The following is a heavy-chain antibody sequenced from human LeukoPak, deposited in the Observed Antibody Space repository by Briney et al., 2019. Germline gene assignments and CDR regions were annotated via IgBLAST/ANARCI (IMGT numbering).Heavy chain of an antibody. CDR2: INPNSGGT. CDR1: GYTFTSYG. D-gene: IGHD3-10*01. V-gene: IGHV1-2*02. J-gene: IGHJ4*02. CDR3: ARGSSSSMVRGVIRGY. Sequence: ASVKVSCKASGYTFTSYGISWVRQAPGQGLEWMGWINPNSGGTNYAQKFQGRVTMTRDTSISTAYMELSRLRSDDTAVYYCARGSSSSMVRGVIRGYWGQGTLVTVSS.